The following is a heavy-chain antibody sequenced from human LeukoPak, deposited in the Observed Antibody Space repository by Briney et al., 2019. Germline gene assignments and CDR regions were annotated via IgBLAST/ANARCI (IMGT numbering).Heavy chain of an antibody. D-gene: IGHD5-18*01. J-gene: IGHJ4*02. Sequence: ASVKVSCKASGYTFTSYYMHWVRQAPGQGLEWMGWINPNSGGTNYAQKFQGRVTMTRDTSISTAYMELSRLRSDDTAVYYCASTGNTAMVSLYHFDYWGQGTLVTVSS. V-gene: IGHV1-2*02. CDR1: GYTFTSYY. CDR3: ASTGNTAMVSLYHFDY. CDR2: INPNSGGT.